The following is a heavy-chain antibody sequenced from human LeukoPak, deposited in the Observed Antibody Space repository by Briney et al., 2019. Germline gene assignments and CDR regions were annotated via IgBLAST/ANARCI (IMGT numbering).Heavy chain of an antibody. Sequence: GESLKISCKGSGYTFTNYWISWVRQMPGKGLEWMGRIDPSESYTNYSPSFQGHVTISTDKSISTAYLQWSSLKASDTAMYYCARREGGGRFDYWGQGTLVTVPS. CDR1: GYTFTNYW. V-gene: IGHV5-10-1*01. J-gene: IGHJ4*02. CDR2: IDPSESYT. D-gene: IGHD2-15*01. CDR3: ARREGGGRFDY.